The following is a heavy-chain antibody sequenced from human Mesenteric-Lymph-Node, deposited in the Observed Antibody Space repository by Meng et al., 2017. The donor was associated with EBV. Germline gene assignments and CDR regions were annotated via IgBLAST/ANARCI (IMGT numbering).Heavy chain of an antibody. CDR3: ARQGYCRTTTCSTWFDP. J-gene: IGHJ5*02. Sequence: QVQLKEWGAGLLKPSETLSLTCVIYGGSFSGYSWNWIRQAPGKGLEWIGKIHHSETADYNPSLEDRVIISADTSKNQFSLKLTSVTAADTAVYYCARQGYCRTTTCSTWFDPWGQGTLVTVFS. V-gene: IGHV4-34*01. CDR1: GGSFSGYS. D-gene: IGHD2-2*01. CDR2: IHHSETA.